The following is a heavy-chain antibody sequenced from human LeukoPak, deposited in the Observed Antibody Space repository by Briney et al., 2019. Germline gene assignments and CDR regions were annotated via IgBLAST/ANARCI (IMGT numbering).Heavy chain of an antibody. CDR2: INPNSGGT. Sequence: ASVKVSCKASGYTFTGYYMHWVRQAPGQGLEWMGWINPNSGGTNYPQKFQGRVTMTRDTSISTAYMELSRLRSDDTAVYYCARFNCGGDCFYYYYGMDVWGQGTTVTVSS. CDR1: GYTFTGYY. J-gene: IGHJ6*02. D-gene: IGHD2-21*02. V-gene: IGHV1-2*02. CDR3: ARFNCGGDCFYYYYGMDV.